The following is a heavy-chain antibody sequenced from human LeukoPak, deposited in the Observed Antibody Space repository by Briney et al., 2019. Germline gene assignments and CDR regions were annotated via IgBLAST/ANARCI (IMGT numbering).Heavy chain of an antibody. CDR3: ARVRKQLELLYYYYYMDV. D-gene: IGHD1-7*01. J-gene: IGHJ6*03. Sequence: SVKVSCKTSGGTFSTYGISWVRQAPGQGLEWMGGIIPIFGTANYAQKFQGRVTITADESTSTAYMELSSLRSEDTAVYYCARVRKQLELLYYYYYMDVWGKGTTVTVSS. V-gene: IGHV1-69*13. CDR2: IIPIFGTA. CDR1: GGTFSTYG.